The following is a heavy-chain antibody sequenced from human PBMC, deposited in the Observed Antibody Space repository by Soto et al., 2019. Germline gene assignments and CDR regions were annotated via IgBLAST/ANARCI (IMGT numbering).Heavy chain of an antibody. CDR1: GVTFSRYG. V-gene: IGHV3-30*18. Sequence: QVQLVESGGGVVQPGRSLRLSCAASGVTFSRYGMYWVRQAPGKGLEWVTIISNDGSNKNYADSVKGRFTISRDNSKNTLYLQMNSLRAEDTAVYYCAKDIGRYYYMYVWGKGTTVTVSS. D-gene: IGHD1-26*01. CDR3: AKDIGRYYYMYV. CDR2: ISNDGSNK. J-gene: IGHJ6*03.